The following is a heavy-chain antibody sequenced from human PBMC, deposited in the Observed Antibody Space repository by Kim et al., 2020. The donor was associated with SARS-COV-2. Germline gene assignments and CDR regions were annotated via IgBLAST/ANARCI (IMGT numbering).Heavy chain of an antibody. CDR2: INHSGST. CDR3: ARTRLRLVGGAFDI. CDR1: GGSFSGYY. V-gene: IGHV4-34*01. D-gene: IGHD4-17*01. J-gene: IGHJ3*02. Sequence: SETLSLTCAVYGGSFSGYYWSWIRQRPRKGLEWIWEINHSGSTNYNPSLKSRVRISVDTSKNQFYLKLSSVTAADAAVYYCARTRLRLVGGAFDIWGQGTMVTVSS.